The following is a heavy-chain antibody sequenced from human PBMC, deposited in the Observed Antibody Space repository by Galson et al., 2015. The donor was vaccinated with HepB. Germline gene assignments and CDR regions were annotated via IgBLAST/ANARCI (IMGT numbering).Heavy chain of an antibody. D-gene: IGHD3-3*01. V-gene: IGHV3-23*01. CDR1: GFTFSSYA. Sequence: SLRLSCAASGFTFSSYAMNWVRQAPGKGLEWVSAISGSGGSTYYADSVKGRFTISRDNSKNTLYLQMNSLRAEDTAVYYCAEEDRTYYDFWSGPGSGMDVWGHGTTVTVSS. CDR2: ISGSGGST. CDR3: AEEDRTYYDFWSGPGSGMDV. J-gene: IGHJ6*02.